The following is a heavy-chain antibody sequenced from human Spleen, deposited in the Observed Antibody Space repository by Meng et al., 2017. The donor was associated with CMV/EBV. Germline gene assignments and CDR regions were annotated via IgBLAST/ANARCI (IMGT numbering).Heavy chain of an antibody. CDR1: GYTFTSYD. V-gene: IGHV1-8*03. D-gene: IGHD5-18*01. CDR2: MNPNSGNT. Sequence: ASVKVSCKASGYTFTSYDINWVRQATGQGLEWMGWMNPNSGNTGYAQKFQGRVTITRNTSISTAYMELSSLRSEDTAVYFCARAGQGYTAMGSYYYYGMDVWGQGTTVTVSS. CDR3: ARAGQGYTAMGSYYYYGMDV. J-gene: IGHJ6*02.